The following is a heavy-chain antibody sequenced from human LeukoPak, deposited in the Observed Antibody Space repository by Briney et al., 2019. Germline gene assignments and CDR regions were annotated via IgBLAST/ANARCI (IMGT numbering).Heavy chain of an antibody. Sequence: GGSLRLSCAASGFTVSSNYMSWVRQAPGKGLEWVSVIYSGGSTYYADSVKGRFTISRDNSKNTLYLQMNSLRAEDTAVYYCARGVPNTAGDAFDTWGQGTMVTVSS. J-gene: IGHJ3*02. V-gene: IGHV3-53*01. CDR2: IYSGGST. CDR1: GFTVSSNY. CDR3: ARGVPNTAGDAFDT. D-gene: IGHD5-18*01.